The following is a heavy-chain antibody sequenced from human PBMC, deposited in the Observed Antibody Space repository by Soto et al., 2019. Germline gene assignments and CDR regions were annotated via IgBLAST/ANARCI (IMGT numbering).Heavy chain of an antibody. Sequence: SETLSLTCTVSCGSISSGDYYWSWIRQPPGKGLEWIGYIYYSGSTYYNPSLKSRVTISVDTSKNQFSLKLSSVTAADTAVYYCARAGSGALYYFDYWGQGTLVTVSS. J-gene: IGHJ4*02. CDR2: IYYSGST. CDR1: CGSISSGDYY. CDR3: ARAGSGALYYFDY. D-gene: IGHD1-1*01. V-gene: IGHV4-30-4*01.